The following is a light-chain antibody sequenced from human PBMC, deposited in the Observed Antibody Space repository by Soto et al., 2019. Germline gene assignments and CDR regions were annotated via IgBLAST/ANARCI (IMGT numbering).Light chain of an antibody. J-gene: IGKJ1*01. CDR2: KAS. CDR3: QQYNSYWT. V-gene: IGKV1-5*03. CDR1: QSIDPW. Sequence: IQLTQFPSTLSASLGDRVTLTCRASQSIDPWLAWHQRKPGQAHKLLISKASSLESGVPSRLSGSGSGTEFTLTISSMQPDDFATYYCQQYNSYWTFGQGTKVDIK.